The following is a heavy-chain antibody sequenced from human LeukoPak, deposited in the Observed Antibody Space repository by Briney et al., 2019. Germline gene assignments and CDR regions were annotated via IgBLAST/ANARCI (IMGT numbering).Heavy chain of an antibody. V-gene: IGHV4-38-2*01. D-gene: IGHD6-6*01. CDR2: IYNSGST. J-gene: IGHJ5*02. CDR3: VRNISSSLPPSSYNYFVP. CDR1: GYSISNTHY. Sequence: SETLSLTCAVSGYSISNTHYWGWIRQPPGKGLEWIGSIYNSGSTHYNPSLKSRVTMLLDTSKNQFSLQLSSVTAADTAVYYCVRNISSSLPPSSYNYFVPWGQGILVTVSS.